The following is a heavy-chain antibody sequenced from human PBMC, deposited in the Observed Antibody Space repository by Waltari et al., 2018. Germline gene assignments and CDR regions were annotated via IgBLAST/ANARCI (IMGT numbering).Heavy chain of an antibody. CDR1: GGSISSSSYY. Sequence: QLQLQESGPGLVKPSETLSLTCTVSGGSISSSSYYWGWIRQPPGKGLEWIGSIYYSGSTYYNPSLKSRVTISVDTSKNQFSLKLSSVTAADTAVYYCAREYSSSGTPFDYWGQGTLVTVSS. V-gene: IGHV4-39*02. CDR3: AREYSSSGTPFDY. D-gene: IGHD6-6*01. J-gene: IGHJ4*02. CDR2: IYYSGST.